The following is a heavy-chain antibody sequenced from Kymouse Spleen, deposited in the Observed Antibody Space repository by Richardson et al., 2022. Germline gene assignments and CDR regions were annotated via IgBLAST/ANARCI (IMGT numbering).Heavy chain of an antibody. Sequence: EVQLVESGGGLVQPGGSLRLSCAASGFTFSSYAMSWVRQAPGKGLEWVSAISGSGGSTYYADSVKGRFTISRDNSKNTLYLQMNSLRAEDTAVYYCANLLRYFDWLPYNWFDPWGQGTLVTVSS. D-gene: IGHD3-9*01. CDR2: ISGSGGST. CDR1: GFTFSSYA. J-gene: IGHJ5*02. CDR3: ANLLRYFDWLPYNWFDP. V-gene: IGHV3-23*04.